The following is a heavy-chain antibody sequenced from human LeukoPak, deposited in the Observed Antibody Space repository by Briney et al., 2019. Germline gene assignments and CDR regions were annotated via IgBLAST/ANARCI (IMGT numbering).Heavy chain of an antibody. Sequence: ASVKVSCKASGYTFTGYYMHWVRQAPGQGLEWMGWINPNSGGTNYAQKFAGRVTMTRDTSISTVFMELRRLRSDDTAVYYCASQFLLPFDYWGRGTLVTVSS. CDR1: GYTFTGYY. CDR2: INPNSGGT. J-gene: IGHJ4*02. D-gene: IGHD3-22*01. CDR3: ASQFLLPFDY. V-gene: IGHV1-2*02.